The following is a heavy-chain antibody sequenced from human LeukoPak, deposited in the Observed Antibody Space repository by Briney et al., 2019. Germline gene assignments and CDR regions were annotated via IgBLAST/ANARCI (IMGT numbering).Heavy chain of an antibody. CDR3: AKDVAYTVPLAFGI. J-gene: IGHJ3*02. V-gene: IGHV3-21*04. D-gene: IGHD3-16*01. CDR1: GFTFSSYS. Sequence: GGSLRLSCAASGFTFSSYSMNWVRQAPGKGLEWVSSISSGSSYIYYADSVKGWFTISRDNSKNTLYLQMNSLRAEDTAVYYCAKDVAYTVPLAFGIWGQGTMVTVSS. CDR2: ISSGSSYI.